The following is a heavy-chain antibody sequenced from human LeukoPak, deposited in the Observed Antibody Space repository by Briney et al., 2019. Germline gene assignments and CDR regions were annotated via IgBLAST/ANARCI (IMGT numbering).Heavy chain of an antibody. CDR2: ISSSSSYI. J-gene: IGHJ4*02. Sequence: GGSLRLSCAASGFTFSSYSMNWVRQAPGKGLEWVSSISSSSSYIYYADSVKGRFTISRDNAKNSLYLQMNSLRAEDAAVYYCARRRDSGSLQHFDYWGQGTLVTVSS. V-gene: IGHV3-21*01. CDR3: ARRRDSGSLQHFDY. D-gene: IGHD1-26*01. CDR1: GFTFSSYS.